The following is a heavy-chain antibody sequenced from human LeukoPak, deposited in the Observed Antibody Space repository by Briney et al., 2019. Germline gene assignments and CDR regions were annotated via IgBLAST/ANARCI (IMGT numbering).Heavy chain of an antibody. CDR1: GGSISSYY. J-gene: IGHJ3*02. V-gene: IGHV4-4*07. CDR3: ARSQALYCSGGSCHRVGAFDI. D-gene: IGHD2-15*01. CDR2: IYTSGST. Sequence: PSETLSLTCTVSGGSISSYYWSWIRQPAGKGLEWIGRIYTSGSTNYNPSLKSRVTMSVDTSENQFSLKLSSVTAADTAVYYCARSQALYCSGGSCHRVGAFDIWGQGTMVTVSS.